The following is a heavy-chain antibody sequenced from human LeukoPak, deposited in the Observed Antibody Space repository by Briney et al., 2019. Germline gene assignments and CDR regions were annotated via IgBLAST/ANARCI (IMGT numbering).Heavy chain of an antibody. V-gene: IGHV1-18*01. D-gene: IGHD3-22*01. CDR3: ATAPLYYYDSSDPPFDY. J-gene: IGHJ4*02. CDR2: ISAYNGNT. CDR1: GYTFTSYG. Sequence: GASVKVSCKASGYTFTSYGISWVRQAPGQGLEWMGWISAYNGNTNYAQKLQGRVTMTTDTSTSTAYMELRSLRSDDTAVYYCATAPLYYYDSSDPPFDYWGQGTLVTVSS.